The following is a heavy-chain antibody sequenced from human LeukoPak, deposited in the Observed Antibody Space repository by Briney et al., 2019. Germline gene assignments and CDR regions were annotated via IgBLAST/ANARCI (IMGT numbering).Heavy chain of an antibody. CDR1: GFTFGTYW. J-gene: IGHJ4*02. V-gene: IGHV3-74*01. CDR2: INTDGSSI. D-gene: IGHD3/OR15-3a*01. CDR3: ARADFWTGYYGY. Sequence: PGGSRRLSCVASGFTFGTYWMHWVGRAPGKGLVWVSRINTDGSSISYAASVKGRFTISRDNAKNTLSLQMNSLRAEDTAVYSCARADFWTGYYGYWGEGSLVTVSS.